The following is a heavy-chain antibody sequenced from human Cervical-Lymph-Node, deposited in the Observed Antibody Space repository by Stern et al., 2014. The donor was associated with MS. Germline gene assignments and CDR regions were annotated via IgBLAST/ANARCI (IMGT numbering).Heavy chain of an antibody. D-gene: IGHD6-19*01. J-gene: IGHJ5*02. V-gene: IGHV4-61*02. Sequence: QLQLQESGPGLVKPSQTLSLSCTVSGGSITSGTYYWSWIRQPAGKGLEWIGRIYTSGNTVYNPYLKSRLTISVDTSQNQYSLNLPSLTAADTAVYYCAREAVAADNNWFDPWGQGTLVAVSS. CDR1: GGSITSGTYY. CDR2: IYTSGNT. CDR3: AREAVAADNNWFDP.